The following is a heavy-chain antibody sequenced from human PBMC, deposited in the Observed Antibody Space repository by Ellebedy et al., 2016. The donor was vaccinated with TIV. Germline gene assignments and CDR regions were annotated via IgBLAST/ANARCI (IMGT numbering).Heavy chain of an antibody. CDR3: ARDSGWYGEGWFDP. D-gene: IGHD6-19*01. CDR1: GFSFSSYA. Sequence: GESLKISXVASGFSFSSYAMNWVRQAPGKGLEWVAVISYDGSNKYYADSVKGRFTISRDNSKNTLYLQMNSLRAEDTAVYYCARDSGWYGEGWFDPWGQGTLVTVSS. J-gene: IGHJ5*02. V-gene: IGHV3-30*03. CDR2: ISYDGSNK.